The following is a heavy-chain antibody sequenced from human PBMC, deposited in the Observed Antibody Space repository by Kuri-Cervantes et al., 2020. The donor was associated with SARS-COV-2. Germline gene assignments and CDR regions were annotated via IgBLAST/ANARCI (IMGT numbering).Heavy chain of an antibody. CDR3: ARFSSSSVGGYFDY. D-gene: IGHD6-6*01. CDR1: GYTFTGYY. J-gene: IGHJ4*02. Sequence: ASVKVSCKASGYTFTGYYMHWVRQAPGQGHEWMGWINPNSGGTNYAQKFQGRVTMTRDTSISTAYMEPSRLRSDDTAVYYCARFSSSSVGGYFDYWGQGTLVTVSS. V-gene: IGHV1-2*02. CDR2: INPNSGGT.